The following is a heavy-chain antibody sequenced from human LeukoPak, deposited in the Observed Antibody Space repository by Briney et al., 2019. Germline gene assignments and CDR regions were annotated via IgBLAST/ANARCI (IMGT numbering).Heavy chain of an antibody. Sequence: GGSLRLPCAASGFTFSSYSMNWVRQAPGKGLEWVSSISSSSYIYYADSVKGRFTISRDNAKNSLYLQMNSLRAEDTAVYYCARRPSRVAVAPRPFDYWGQGTLVTVSS. CDR3: ARRPSRVAVAPRPFDY. D-gene: IGHD6-19*01. CDR2: ISSSSYI. J-gene: IGHJ4*02. V-gene: IGHV3-21*01. CDR1: GFTFSSYS.